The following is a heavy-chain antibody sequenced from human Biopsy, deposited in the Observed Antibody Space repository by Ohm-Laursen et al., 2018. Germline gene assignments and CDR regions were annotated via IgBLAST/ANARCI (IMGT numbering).Heavy chain of an antibody. CDR1: GFTFSSYA. D-gene: IGHD4-17*01. J-gene: IGHJ4*02. Sequence: LRLSCSAAGFTFSSYAMTWVRQAPGKGLEWVSVINTSGGSTHYAVSVKGRFTISRDNSKNTLYLRMNSLRAEDTAVYYCAKPADSYGSEFYFDYWGQGTLVTVSS. CDR2: INTSGGST. V-gene: IGHV3-23*01. CDR3: AKPADSYGSEFYFDY.